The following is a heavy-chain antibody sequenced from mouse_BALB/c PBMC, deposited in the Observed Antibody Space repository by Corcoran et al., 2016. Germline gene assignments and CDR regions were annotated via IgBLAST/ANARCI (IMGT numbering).Heavy chain of an antibody. J-gene: IGHJ2*01. CDR1: GYTFTDYN. D-gene: IGHD1-1*01. CDR3: ARWGITTFDY. CDR2: INPRSGGT. V-gene: IGHV1-18*01. Sequence: ELLLPHSGPELLKPGAFVKIRCKSSGYTFTDYNMDGVGQSHGNSLEWLGDINPRSGGTVYNQTFKGKATLTVDKSSSTAYMELRSLTSEDTAGYYCARWGITTFDYWGQGTTGTVAS.